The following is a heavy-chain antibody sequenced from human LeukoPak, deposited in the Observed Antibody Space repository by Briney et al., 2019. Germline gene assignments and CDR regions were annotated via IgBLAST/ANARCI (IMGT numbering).Heavy chain of an antibody. CDR1: GFTFSTYA. CDR3: ARGATMVRGVIISPHSLDY. CDR2: ISYDGSNK. J-gene: IGHJ4*02. Sequence: GGSLRLSCAASGFTFSTYAMHWVRQAPGKGLEWVAVISYDGSNKYYADSVKGRFTISRDNSENTLYLQMNSLKTEDTALYYCARGATMVRGVIISPHSLDYWGQGTLVTVSS. V-gene: IGHV3-30*04. D-gene: IGHD3-10*01.